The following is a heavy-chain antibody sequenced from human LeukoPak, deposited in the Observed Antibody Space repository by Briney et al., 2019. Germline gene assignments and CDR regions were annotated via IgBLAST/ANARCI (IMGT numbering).Heavy chain of an antibody. CDR2: IYYRGST. CDR1: GGSISSYY. D-gene: IGHD1-26*01. Sequence: SETLSLTCTVSGGSISSYYWSWIRQPPGKGLEWIGYIYYRGSTNYNPSLKSRVTISVDTSKNQFSLKLSSVTAADTAVYYCARTDSGSPVGAFDIWGQGTMVTVSS. CDR3: ARTDSGSPVGAFDI. V-gene: IGHV4-59*08. J-gene: IGHJ3*02.